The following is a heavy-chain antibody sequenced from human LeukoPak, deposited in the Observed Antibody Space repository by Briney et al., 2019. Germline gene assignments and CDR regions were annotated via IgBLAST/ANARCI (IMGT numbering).Heavy chain of an antibody. J-gene: IGHJ5*02. Sequence: GASVKVSCKASGYTFTSYDINWVRQATGQGLEWMGGIIPIFGTANYAQKFQGRVTITADESTSTAYMELSSLRSEDTAVYYCARGGYCSSTSCFSWFDPWGQGTLVTVSS. CDR3: ARGGYCSSTSCFSWFDP. CDR1: GYTFTSYD. D-gene: IGHD2-2*01. CDR2: IIPIFGTA. V-gene: IGHV1-69*13.